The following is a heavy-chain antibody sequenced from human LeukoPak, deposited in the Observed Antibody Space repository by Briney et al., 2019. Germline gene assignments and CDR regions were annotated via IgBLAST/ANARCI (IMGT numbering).Heavy chain of an antibody. CDR1: GFTFGSYS. V-gene: IGHV3-21*01. J-gene: IGHJ4*02. CDR3: ASNSGWTLFDY. CDR2: ISSSSSYI. Sequence: GGSLRLSCAASGFTFGSYSMNWVRQAPGKGLEWVSSISSSSSYIYYADSVKGRFTISRDNAKNSLYLQMNSLRAEDTAVYYCASNSGWTLFDYWGQGTLVTVSS. D-gene: IGHD6-19*01.